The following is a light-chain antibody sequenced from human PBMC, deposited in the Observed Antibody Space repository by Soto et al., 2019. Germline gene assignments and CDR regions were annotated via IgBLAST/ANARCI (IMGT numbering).Light chain of an antibody. Sequence: DIQMTQSPSTLSASVGDRVTITCRASRRISSWLAWYQQQPGKAPKLLVYDASTLQSGVPSRFSGNGSGTEFTLTISRLQPEDLATYFCQQYHGYPWTFGQGNRVGIK. CDR3: QQYHGYPWT. J-gene: IGKJ1*01. V-gene: IGKV1-5*01. CDR2: DAS. CDR1: RRISSW.